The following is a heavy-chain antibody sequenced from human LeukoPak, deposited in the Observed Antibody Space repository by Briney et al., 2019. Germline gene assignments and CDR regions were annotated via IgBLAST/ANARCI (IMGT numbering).Heavy chain of an antibody. J-gene: IGHJ4*02. V-gene: IGHV1-46*01. CDR2: INPSGGST. CDR3: ARDLSSDFWSGLAPYFDY. CDR1: GYTFTSYY. Sequence: GASVKVSCKASGYTFTSYYMHWVRQAPGQGLEWMGIINPSGGSTSYAQKFQGRVTMTRDTSTSTVYMELSILRSEDTAVYYCARDLSSDFWSGLAPYFDYWGQGTLVTVSS. D-gene: IGHD3-3*01.